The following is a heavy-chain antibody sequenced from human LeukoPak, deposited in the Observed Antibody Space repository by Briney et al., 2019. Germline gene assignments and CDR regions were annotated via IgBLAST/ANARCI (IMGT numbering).Heavy chain of an antibody. CDR2: IYGSGST. J-gene: IGHJ5*02. V-gene: IGHV4-59*01. CDR1: GGSISSYY. Sequence: SETLSLTCTVSGGSISSYYWSWIRQPAGKGLEWIGHIYGSGSTNYNPYLKSRVTLSVDTSKNQFSLKLRSVTAADKAVYYCAREGTSGTHLNWFDPWGQGTLVTVSS. D-gene: IGHD1-1*01. CDR3: AREGTSGTHLNWFDP.